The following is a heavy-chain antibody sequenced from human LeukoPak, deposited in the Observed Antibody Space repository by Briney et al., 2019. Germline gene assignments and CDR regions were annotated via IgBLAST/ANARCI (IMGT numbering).Heavy chain of an antibody. Sequence: GGSLRLSCAASGFTFSSYWMHWVRQAPGKGLAWVSRINSDGSSTSYADSVKGRFTISRDNAKNTLYLQMNSLRAEDTAVYYCARAVVDSSGYSLYFDYWGQGTLVTVSS. V-gene: IGHV3-74*01. CDR2: INSDGSST. CDR1: GFTFSSYW. D-gene: IGHD3-22*01. CDR3: ARAVVDSSGYSLYFDY. J-gene: IGHJ4*02.